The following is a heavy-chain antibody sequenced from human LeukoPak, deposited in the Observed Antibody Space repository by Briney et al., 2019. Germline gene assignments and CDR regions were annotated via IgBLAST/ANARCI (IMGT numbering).Heavy chain of an antibody. CDR2: IYYSGST. J-gene: IGHJ6*03. V-gene: IGHV4-59*01. CDR1: GGSIRNYY. CDR3: ARGAHYYYYMDV. Sequence: SETLSLTCTVSGGSIRNYYWSWIRQPPGKGLEWIGYIYYSGSTNYNPSLKSRVTISLDTSKNHFSLNLSSVTAADTAVYYCARGAHYYYYMDVWGKGTTVTVSS.